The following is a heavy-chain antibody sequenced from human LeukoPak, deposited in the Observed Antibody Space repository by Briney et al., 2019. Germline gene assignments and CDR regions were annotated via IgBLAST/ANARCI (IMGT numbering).Heavy chain of an antibody. V-gene: IGHV6-1*01. D-gene: IGHD6-19*01. CDR2: TYYRSKWYS. CDR1: GDSVSANNAA. CDR3: VRYTGWFYFDY. Sequence: SQTLSLTCAISGDSVSANNAAWSWIRQSPSRGLEWLGRTYYRSKWYSDYAVSVRSRIIINPDTSKNQFSLQLSSVAPDDTAVYYCVRYTGWFYFDYWGQGSLSPSPQ. J-gene: IGHJ4*02.